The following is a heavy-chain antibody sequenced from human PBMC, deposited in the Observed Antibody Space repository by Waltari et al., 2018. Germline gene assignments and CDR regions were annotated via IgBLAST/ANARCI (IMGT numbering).Heavy chain of an antibody. CDR3: ARDWEGERPNFDY. Sequence: EVQLVASGGGLVEPGGSLRLSCVASGSSFSTYWMCWVRQAPGKGLEWVADIKEDGSKEYYLVSVKGRFTISRDNAKNAVYLQMNSLRPEDTAVYYCARDWEGERPNFDYWGQGTLVTVSS. D-gene: IGHD1-26*01. V-gene: IGHV3-7*04. CDR2: IKEDGSKE. CDR1: GSSFSTYW. J-gene: IGHJ4*02.